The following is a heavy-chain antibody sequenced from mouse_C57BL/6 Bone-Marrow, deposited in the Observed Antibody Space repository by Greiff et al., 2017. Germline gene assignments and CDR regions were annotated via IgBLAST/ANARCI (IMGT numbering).Heavy chain of an antibody. J-gene: IGHJ4*01. Sequence: EVKVEESGGGLVQPGESLKLSCESNEYEFPSHDMSWVRKTPEKRLELVAAINSDGGSTYYPDTMERRFIISRDNTKKTRYLQMSSLRSEDTALYYCARHTIVTTLYYYAMDYWGQGTAVTVSS. CDR2: INSDGGST. CDR1: EYEFPSHD. D-gene: IGHD2-5*01. V-gene: IGHV5-2*03. CDR3: ARHTIVTTLYYYAMDY.